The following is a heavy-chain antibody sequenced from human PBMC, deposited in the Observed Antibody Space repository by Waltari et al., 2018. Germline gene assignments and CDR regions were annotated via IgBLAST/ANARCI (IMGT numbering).Heavy chain of an antibody. Sequence: QVQLVQSGAEVKSRGASVRVSCKASGYTFTTYAINWVRQAPGHRLEWMGWINTDNDNTKYSQKFQGRVTITRDTSASTASLELSSLRSEDTAVYYCAKISEVTTSGDYYGLDVWGQGTTVTVSS. D-gene: IGHD4-17*01. CDR3: AKISEVTTSGDYYGLDV. V-gene: IGHV1-3*04. J-gene: IGHJ6*02. CDR1: GYTFTTYA. CDR2: INTDNDNT.